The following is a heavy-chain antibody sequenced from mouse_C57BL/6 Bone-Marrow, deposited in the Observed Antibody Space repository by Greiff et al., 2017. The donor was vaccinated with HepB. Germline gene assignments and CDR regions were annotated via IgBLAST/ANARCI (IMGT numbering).Heavy chain of an antibody. Sequence: QVQLQQPGAELVKPGASVKLSCKASGYTFTSYWMKWVKQRPGQGLEWIGEIDPSDSYTNYNQKFKGKATLTLDTSSSTAYRQLSSLTSEDSAVYYCARNSTGAMDYWGQGTSVTVSS. CDR3: ARNSTGAMDY. CDR2: IDPSDSYT. CDR1: GYTFTSYW. V-gene: IGHV1-50*01. D-gene: IGHD2-5*01. J-gene: IGHJ4*01.